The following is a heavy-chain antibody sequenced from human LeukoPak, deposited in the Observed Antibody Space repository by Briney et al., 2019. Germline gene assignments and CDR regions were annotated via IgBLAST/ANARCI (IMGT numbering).Heavy chain of an antibody. CDR3: ARVLPIVVVPAPPDY. J-gene: IGHJ4*02. V-gene: IGHV1-2*02. CDR2: INPNSGGT. D-gene: IGHD2-2*01. Sequence: ASVKVSCKASGYTFTSYGISWVRQAPGQGLEWMGWINPNSGGTNYAQKFQGRVTMTRDTSISTAYMELSRLRSDDTAVYYCARVLPIVVVPAPPDYWGQGTLVTVSS. CDR1: GYTFTSYG.